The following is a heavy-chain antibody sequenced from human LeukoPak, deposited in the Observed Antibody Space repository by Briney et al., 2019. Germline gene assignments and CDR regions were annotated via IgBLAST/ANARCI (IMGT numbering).Heavy chain of an antibody. CDR2: IKQDGSDK. J-gene: IGHJ4*02. D-gene: IGHD6-19*01. CDR3: ARGVAGTRDY. V-gene: IGHV3-7*05. Sequence: AGGSLRLSCAASGFTFSSYWMSWARQAPGKGLEWVANIKQDGSDKYYVDSVKGRFTISRDNAKSSLYLQMNSLRAEDTALYYCARGVAGTRDYWGQGTLVTVSS. CDR1: GFTFSSYW.